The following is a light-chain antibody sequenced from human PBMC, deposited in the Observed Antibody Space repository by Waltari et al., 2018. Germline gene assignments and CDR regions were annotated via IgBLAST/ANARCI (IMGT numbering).Light chain of an antibody. CDR1: QSVTTN. J-gene: IGKJ1*01. CDR3: QQYNDWPPWT. V-gene: IGKV3-15*01. CDR2: GAS. Sequence: EIVMTQSPASLSLSPGDRATLSCRASQSVTTNLAWYHQKPGQAPRLLIYGASTRAAGIPVRFSGSGSGTEFTLTVSGLQSEDFAIYYCQQYNDWPPWTFGQGTKVEIK.